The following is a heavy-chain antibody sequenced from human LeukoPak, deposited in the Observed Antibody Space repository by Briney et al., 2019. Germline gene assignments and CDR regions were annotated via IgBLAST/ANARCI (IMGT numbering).Heavy chain of an antibody. CDR3: ARDSMITFGGTHYMDV. D-gene: IGHD3-16*01. J-gene: IGHJ6*03. V-gene: IGHV4-34*01. CDR2: INHSGST. Sequence: SETLSLTCAVYGGSFSGYCWSWIRQPPGKGLEWMGVINHSGSTDYNPALKSRVTVSVDTSKNQFSLKLSSVTAADTAVYYCARDSMITFGGTHYMDVWGKGTTVTVSS. CDR1: GGSFSGYC.